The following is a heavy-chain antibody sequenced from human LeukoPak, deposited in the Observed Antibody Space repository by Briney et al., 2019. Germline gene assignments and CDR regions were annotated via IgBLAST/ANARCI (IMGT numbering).Heavy chain of an antibody. CDR1: GFTFSSYG. CDR3: AKDRRYYGSGSGQDY. V-gene: IGHV3-30*18. D-gene: IGHD3-10*01. Sequence: GGSLRLSCAASGFTFSSYGMHWVRQAPGKGLEWVAVISYDGSNKYYADSVKGRFTISRDNSKNTLYLQMNSLRAEDTAVYYCAKDRRYYGSGSGQDYWGQGTLVTVSS. CDR2: ISYDGSNK. J-gene: IGHJ4*02.